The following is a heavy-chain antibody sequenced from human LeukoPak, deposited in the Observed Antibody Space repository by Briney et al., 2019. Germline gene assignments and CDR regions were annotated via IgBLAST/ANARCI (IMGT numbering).Heavy chain of an antibody. CDR2: IYNTGSA. Sequence: SETLSLTCNVSGASISSHYWNWIRQSAGKELEWIGRIYNTGSANYNPSLKSRVTMSLDTSRNQISLKLTSVTAADTAVYYCARDVFFRAHNWFDPWGQGTLVTVSS. CDR1: GASISSHY. CDR3: ARDVFFRAHNWFDP. V-gene: IGHV4-4*07. J-gene: IGHJ5*02. D-gene: IGHD2/OR15-2a*01.